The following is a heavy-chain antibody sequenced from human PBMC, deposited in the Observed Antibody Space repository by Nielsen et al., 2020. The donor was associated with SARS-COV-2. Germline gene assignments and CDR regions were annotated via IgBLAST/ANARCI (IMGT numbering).Heavy chain of an antibody. CDR3: ARDVGVATPSYYYYYGMDV. Sequence: SVKVSCKASGGTFISYAISWVRQAPAQGLEWVGGIIPIFGTANYAQKFQGRVTITADKSTSTAYMELSSLRSEDTAVYYCARDVGVATPSYYYYYGMDVWGQGTTVTVSS. V-gene: IGHV1-69*06. CDR1: GGTFISYA. J-gene: IGHJ6*02. D-gene: IGHD5-12*01. CDR2: IIPIFGTA.